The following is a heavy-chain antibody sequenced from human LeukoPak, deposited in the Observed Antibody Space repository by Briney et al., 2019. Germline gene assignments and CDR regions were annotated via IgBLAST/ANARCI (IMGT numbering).Heavy chain of an antibody. CDR1: GFTVGSNY. J-gene: IGHJ4*02. Sequence: GGSLRLSCTASGFTVGSNYMTWVRQAPGKRLEWVSVISRGGTRSYADSVKGRFTISRDNSNNTLYLQMNSLRAEDTAVYYCASLNDYGSFFDYWGQGTLVTVSS. V-gene: IGHV3-66*01. CDR2: ISRGGTR. CDR3: ASLNDYGSFFDY. D-gene: IGHD4-17*01.